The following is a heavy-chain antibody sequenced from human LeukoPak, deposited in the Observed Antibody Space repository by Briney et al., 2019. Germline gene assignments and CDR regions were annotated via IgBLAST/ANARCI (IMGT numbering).Heavy chain of an antibody. V-gene: IGHV3-23*01. D-gene: IGHD2-2*01. J-gene: IGHJ4*02. CDR2: ISSSGDEI. CDR1: GFSFSLYF. Sequence: PGGSQRLSCSASGFSFSLYFMTWARQPPGKGPEWVSVISSSGDEIHYADSVKGRFIISRDNSKNTLSLQMNSLRVDDTAIYYCAIYPQYPSLGSDYSGQGTLVTVSS. CDR3: AIYPQYPSLGSDY.